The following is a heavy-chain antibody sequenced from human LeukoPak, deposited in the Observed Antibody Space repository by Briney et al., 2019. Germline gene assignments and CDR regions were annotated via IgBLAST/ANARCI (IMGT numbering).Heavy chain of an antibody. Sequence: SETLSLTCTVSGYSISSGYYWGWIRQPPGKGLEWIGSIYHSGSTYYNPSLKSRVTISVDTSKNQFSLKLSSVTAADTAVYYCARGLTRTYYYGSGSYYPSRINYFDYWGQGTLVTVSS. CDR1: GYSISSGYY. CDR2: IYHSGST. V-gene: IGHV4-38-2*02. D-gene: IGHD3-10*01. CDR3: ARGLTRTYYYGSGSYYPSRINYFDY. J-gene: IGHJ4*02.